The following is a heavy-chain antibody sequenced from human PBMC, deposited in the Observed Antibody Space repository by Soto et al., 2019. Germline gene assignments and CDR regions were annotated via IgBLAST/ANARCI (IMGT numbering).Heavy chain of an antibody. CDR3: AKDLLNDYGDYYFDY. CDR2: ISYDGSNK. D-gene: IGHD4-17*01. J-gene: IGHJ4*02. V-gene: IGHV3-30*18. CDR1: GFTFSSYG. Sequence: GGSLRLSCAASGFTFSSYGMHCVRQAPGKGLEWVAVISYDGSNKYYADSVKGRFTISRDNSKNTLYLQMNSLRAEDTAVYYCAKDLLNDYGDYYFDYWGQGTLVTVSS.